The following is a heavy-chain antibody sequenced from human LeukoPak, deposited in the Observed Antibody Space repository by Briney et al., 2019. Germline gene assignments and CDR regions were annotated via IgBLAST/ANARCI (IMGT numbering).Heavy chain of an antibody. CDR3: ARGPGAAVRSIGY. V-gene: IGHV4-34*01. CDR2: INHSGST. Sequence: SETLSLTCAVYGGSFSGYYWSWIRQPPGKGLEWIGEINHSGSTNYNPSLKSRVTISVDTPKNQFSLKLSSVTAADTAVYYCARGPGAAVRSIGYWGQGTLVTVSS. CDR1: GGSFSGYY. J-gene: IGHJ4*02. D-gene: IGHD1-26*01.